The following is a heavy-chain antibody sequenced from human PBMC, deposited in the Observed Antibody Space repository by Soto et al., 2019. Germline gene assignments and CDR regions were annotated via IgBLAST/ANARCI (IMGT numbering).Heavy chain of an antibody. V-gene: IGHV1-3*01. CDR2: INAGNGNT. D-gene: IGHD2-2*01. J-gene: IGHJ6*02. CDR1: GYTFTSSA. CDR3: ARGYCSSTSCPLPVHYGMDV. Sequence: ASVKVSCKASGYTFTSSAMHWVRQAPGQRLEWMGWINAGNGNTKYSQKFQGRVTITRDTSASTAYMELSSLRSEDTAVYYCARGYCSSTSCPLPVHYGMDVWGEGTMVTVSS.